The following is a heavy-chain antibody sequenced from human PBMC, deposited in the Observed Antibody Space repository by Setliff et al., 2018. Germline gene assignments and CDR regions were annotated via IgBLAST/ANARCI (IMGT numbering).Heavy chain of an antibody. CDR3: ARDRGGTAIANWFDR. CDR1: GGSFSSFS. V-gene: IGHV1-69*08. D-gene: IGHD2-21*01. CDR2: IMPIFGST. J-gene: IGHJ5*02. Sequence: SVKVSCKASGGSFSSFSIHWVRQAPGQGLEWMGRIMPIFGSTNYAQNFRGRVTITADKSTSTAYMDLSSLRSEDSAVYYCARDRGGTAIANWFDRWGQGTLVTVSS.